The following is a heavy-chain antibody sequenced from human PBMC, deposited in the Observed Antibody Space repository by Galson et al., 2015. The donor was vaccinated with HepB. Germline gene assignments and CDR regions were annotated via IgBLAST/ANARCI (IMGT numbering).Heavy chain of an antibody. J-gene: IGHJ2*01. D-gene: IGHD3-22*01. V-gene: IGHV3-30*02. CDR2: IRYDGRDK. Sequence: SLRLSCAASGFTFSFYGIRWVRQVPGKGLEWMAFIRYDGRDKDYADSAKGRFTISRDNSKNTLYLQMNSVRPEDTAVYYCARDSHYDSNPGTGYFDLWGRGTLVTVSS. CDR1: GFTFSFYG. CDR3: ARDSHYDSNPGTGYFDL.